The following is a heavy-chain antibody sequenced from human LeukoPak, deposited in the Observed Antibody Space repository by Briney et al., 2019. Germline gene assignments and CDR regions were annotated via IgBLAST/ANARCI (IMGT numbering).Heavy chain of an antibody. Sequence: SETLSLTCAVSGGSISSSHWWSWVRQPPGKGLEWIGEIYHSGSTNYNPSLKSRVTISVDKSKNQFSLKLSSVTAADTAMYYCARKDYGSGSFSRSFDYWGQGTLVTVSS. J-gene: IGHJ4*02. CDR2: IYHSGST. V-gene: IGHV4-4*02. D-gene: IGHD3-10*01. CDR1: GGSISSSHW. CDR3: ARKDYGSGSFSRSFDY.